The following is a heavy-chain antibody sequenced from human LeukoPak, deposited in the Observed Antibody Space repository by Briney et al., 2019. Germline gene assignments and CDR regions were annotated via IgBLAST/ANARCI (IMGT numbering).Heavy chain of an antibody. D-gene: IGHD4-17*01. CDR1: GFTFSSYS. CDR3: ARGGHDYGDYRSY. V-gene: IGHV3-21*01. Sequence: GGSLRLSCAASGFTFSSYSMNWVRQAPGKGLEWVSSISSSSSYIYYADSVKGRFTISRDNAKNSLYLQMNSLRAEDTAVYYCARGGHDYGDYRSYWGQGTLVTVSS. J-gene: IGHJ4*02. CDR2: ISSSSSYI.